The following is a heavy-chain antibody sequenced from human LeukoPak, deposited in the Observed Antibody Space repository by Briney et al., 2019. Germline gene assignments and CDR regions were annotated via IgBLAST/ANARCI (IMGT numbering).Heavy chain of an antibody. Sequence: PGGSLRLSCAASGFTFSSYAMSWVRQAPGKGPEWVSAISGSGGSTYYADSVKGRFTISRDNSKNTLYLQMNSLRAEDTAAYYCAKGFRRQLVGYHPITWGQGTLVTVSS. D-gene: IGHD6-13*01. J-gene: IGHJ4*02. CDR1: GFTFSSYA. V-gene: IGHV3-23*01. CDR3: AKGFRRQLVGYHPIT. CDR2: ISGSGGST.